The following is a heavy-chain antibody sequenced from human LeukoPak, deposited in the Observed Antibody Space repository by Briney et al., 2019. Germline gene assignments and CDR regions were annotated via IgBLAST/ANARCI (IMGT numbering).Heavy chain of an antibody. CDR1: GGSITTYY. Sequence: SETLSLTCTVSGGSITTYYWSWIRQPAGKGLEWIGRIYTSGRTNYNPSLKSRVTISLDTSKNQFSLKLSSVTAADTAVYYCARAGSGTYYRGFDYWGQGTLVTVSS. J-gene: IGHJ4*02. CDR2: IYTSGRT. D-gene: IGHD3-10*01. V-gene: IGHV4-4*07. CDR3: ARAGSGTYYRGFDY.